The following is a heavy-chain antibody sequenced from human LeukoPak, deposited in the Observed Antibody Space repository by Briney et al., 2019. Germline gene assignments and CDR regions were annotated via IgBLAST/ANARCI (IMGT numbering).Heavy chain of an antibody. CDR3: AKEELVDYYDRSGYYPDVFDV. CDR2: INGYGRGT. V-gene: IGHV3-23*01. D-gene: IGHD3-22*01. Sequence: GGSLRLSCRASGFTFTSFAMTGVRQSPGKGLEWGSYINGYGRGTYYADSVKGRFTISRDNSENMVFLQMSSLRAEDTAVYYCAKEELVDYYDRSGYYPDVFDVWGQGTMVIVSS. CDR1: GFTFTSFA. J-gene: IGHJ3*01.